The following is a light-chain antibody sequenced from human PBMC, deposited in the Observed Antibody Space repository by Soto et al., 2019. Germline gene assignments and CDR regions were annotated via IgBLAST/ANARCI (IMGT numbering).Light chain of an antibody. CDR1: QSVSNN. Sequence: EIVMTQSPATLSVSPGERATVSCRASQSVSNNLAWYQQKPGQAPRLLIYDASTRATDIPARFSGSGSGTECTLTISGLQSEDFAVYYCQQYHDWPWTFGQGTKVEIK. CDR3: QQYHDWPWT. CDR2: DAS. J-gene: IGKJ1*01. V-gene: IGKV3-15*01.